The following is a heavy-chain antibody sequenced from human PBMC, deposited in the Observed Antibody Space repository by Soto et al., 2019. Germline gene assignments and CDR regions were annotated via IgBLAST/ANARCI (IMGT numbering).Heavy chain of an antibody. D-gene: IGHD1-26*01. V-gene: IGHV1-69*01. CDR3: AGAQVGATDLDYYYYGMDV. J-gene: IGHJ6*02. Sequence: QVQLVQSGAEVKKPGSSVKVSCKASGGTFSSYAISWVRQAPGQGLEWMGGIIPVFGTANYAQKFQGRVTIPGDESTSTAYMELSSLRSEDTAVYYWAGAQVGATDLDYYYYGMDVWGQGTTVTVSS. CDR2: IIPVFGTA. CDR1: GGTFSSYA.